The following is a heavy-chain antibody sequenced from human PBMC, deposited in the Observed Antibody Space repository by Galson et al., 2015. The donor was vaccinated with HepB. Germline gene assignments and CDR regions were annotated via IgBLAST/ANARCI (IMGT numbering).Heavy chain of an antibody. V-gene: IGHV1-18*01. J-gene: IGHJ6*03. CDR1: GYTFTGYG. D-gene: IGHD3/OR15-3a*01. Sequence: QSGAEVKKPGASVKVSCKASGYTFTGYGFTWVRQAPGQGLEWMGWISAYNGNTDYPQKLQGRVTMTTDTSTSTAYMELRSLRSDDTAVYYCARALDYGNPAYFYYYMDVWGKGTTVTVSS. CDR2: ISAYNGNT. CDR3: ARALDYGNPAYFYYYMDV.